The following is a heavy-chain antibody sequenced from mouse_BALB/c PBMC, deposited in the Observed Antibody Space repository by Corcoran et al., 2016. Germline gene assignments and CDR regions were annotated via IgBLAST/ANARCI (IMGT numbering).Heavy chain of an antibody. Sequence: EVQLQQSGPELVKPGASMKISCKASGYSFTGYTMHWVKQSHGKTLEWIGLINPYNGGTSSNQKFKGKATLTVDKSSITAYMELLSLTSEDAAVYYWARDYYGSSYVFVYWGQGTLVIVSA. CDR1: GYSFTGYT. D-gene: IGHD1-1*01. V-gene: IGHV1-18*01. CDR3: ARDYYGSSYVFVY. CDR2: INPYNGGT. J-gene: IGHJ3*01.